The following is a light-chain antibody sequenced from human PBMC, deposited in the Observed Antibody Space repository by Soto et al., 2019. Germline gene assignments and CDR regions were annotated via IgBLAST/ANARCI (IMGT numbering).Light chain of an antibody. V-gene: IGKV3-15*01. CDR1: QSVRSN. CDR2: GAS. Sequence: EIVMTQSPATLSVSPGERVTLSCRASQSVRSNLAWYQQKPGQAPRLLIYGASTRATGLPARLSGSGSGTDFTLTISSLQSEDFAVYYCQQYNTWPPITFGQGTRLENK. CDR3: QQYNTWPPIT. J-gene: IGKJ5*01.